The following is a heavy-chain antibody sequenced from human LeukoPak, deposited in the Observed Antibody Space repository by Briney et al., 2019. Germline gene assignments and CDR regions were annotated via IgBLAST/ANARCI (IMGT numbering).Heavy chain of an antibody. V-gene: IGHV3-53*01. D-gene: IGHD3-22*01. CDR3: AREDSSGYYYAH. CDR2: IYSGGST. CDR1: GFTFAAYS. Sequence: GGSLRLSCAASGFTFAAYSMNWVRQAPGKGLEWVSVIYSGGSTYYADSVKGRFTISRDNSKNTLYLQMNSLRAEDTAVYYCAREDSSGYYYAHWGQGTLVTVSS. J-gene: IGHJ4*02.